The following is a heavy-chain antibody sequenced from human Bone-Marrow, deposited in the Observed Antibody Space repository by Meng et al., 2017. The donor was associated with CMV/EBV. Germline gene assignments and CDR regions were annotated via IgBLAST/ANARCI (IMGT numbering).Heavy chain of an antibody. J-gene: IGHJ5*02. CDR3: ARGHISSGFKLDP. V-gene: IGHV4-34*01. Sequence: GSLRLSCAVYGGSFSGYYWSWIRQPPGKGLEWIGEINHSGSTNYNPSLKSRVTISVDTSKNQFSLKLSSVTAADTAVYYCARGHISSGFKLDPWGQGTLVTVSS. D-gene: IGHD3-22*01. CDR1: GGSFSGYY. CDR2: INHSGST.